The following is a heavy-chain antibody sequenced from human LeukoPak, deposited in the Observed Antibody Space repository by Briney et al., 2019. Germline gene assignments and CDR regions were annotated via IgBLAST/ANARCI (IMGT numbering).Heavy chain of an antibody. CDR3: ARDPYSGGLYSHYYYYMDV. V-gene: IGHV3-11*04. J-gene: IGHJ6*03. CDR2: ISGGGHDI. D-gene: IGHD1-26*01. Sequence: GGSLRLSCAASGFTFSDSYMTWLRHAPGKGGEWCAYISGGGHDINYSESAKGRFTISRDNAKNSLYLQMNSLRAEDTAEYYCARDPYSGGLYSHYYYYMDVWGRGTTVTVSS. CDR1: GFTFSDSY.